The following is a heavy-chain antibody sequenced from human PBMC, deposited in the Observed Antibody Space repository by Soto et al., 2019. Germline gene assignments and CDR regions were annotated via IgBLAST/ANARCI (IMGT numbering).Heavy chain of an antibody. J-gene: IGHJ4*02. CDR1: GFTFHESS. Sequence: SLRLSCAASGFTFHESSMHWVRQAPGKGLEWVSSITWNSGSIIYADSVKGRFTISRDNGKKSLYLQMQSLRPEDTALYYCASGLTPSPHYWGQGSLVTVSS. CDR2: ITWNSGSI. CDR3: ASGLTPSPHY. D-gene: IGHD3-16*01. V-gene: IGHV3-9*01.